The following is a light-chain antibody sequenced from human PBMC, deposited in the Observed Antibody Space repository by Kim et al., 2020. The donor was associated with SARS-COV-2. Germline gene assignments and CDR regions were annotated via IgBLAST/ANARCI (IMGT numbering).Light chain of an antibody. CDR1: PSVRNGY. Sequence: SPGERATLSCRASPSVRNGYLAWYQQKPGQAPRLLIYDASSRATGIPDRFSGSGSGTDFTLTISRLEPEDFAVYYCQQYTGSPITFGQGTRLEIK. CDR3: QQYTGSPIT. CDR2: DAS. V-gene: IGKV3-20*01. J-gene: IGKJ5*01.